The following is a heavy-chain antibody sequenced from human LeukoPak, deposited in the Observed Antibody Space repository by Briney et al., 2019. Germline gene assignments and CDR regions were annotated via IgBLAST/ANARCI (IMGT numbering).Heavy chain of an antibody. CDR1: GFTLSSYA. Sequence: GGSLRLSCAASGFTLSSYAMSWVRQAPGKGLEWVSAISDSGNTYHADSVKGRFTISRDSSKNTLFLQMNRLRPEDAAVYYCAREGGEGIVVVPAAMPSDYWGQGTLVTVSS. J-gene: IGHJ4*02. CDR2: ISDSGNT. D-gene: IGHD2-2*01. CDR3: AREGGEGIVVVPAAMPSDY. V-gene: IGHV3-23*01.